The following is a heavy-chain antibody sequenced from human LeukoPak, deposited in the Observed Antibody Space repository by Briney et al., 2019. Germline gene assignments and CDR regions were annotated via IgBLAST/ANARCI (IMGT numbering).Heavy chain of an antibody. CDR2: ISGSGGST. CDR3: AKHGVLYYGSGSYSTGSFDY. D-gene: IGHD3-10*01. J-gene: IGHJ4*02. CDR1: GFTFSSYA. V-gene: IGHV3-23*01. Sequence: GGSLRLSCAASGFTFSSYAMSWVRQAPGKGLEWVSAISGSGGSTYYADSVKGRFTISRDNSKNTLYLQMNSLRAEDTAVYYCAKHGVLYYGSGSYSTGSFDYWGQETLVTVSS.